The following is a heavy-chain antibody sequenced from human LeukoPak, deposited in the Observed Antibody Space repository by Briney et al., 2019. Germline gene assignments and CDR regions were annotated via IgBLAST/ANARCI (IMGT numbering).Heavy chain of an antibody. CDR1: GFTFSSYA. J-gene: IGHJ4*02. CDR3: ARDFEGATGY. Sequence: GGSLRLSCAASGFTFSSYAMHWVRQAPGKGLEWVAVISYDGSNKYYADSVKGRFTISRDNSKNTLYLQMSSLRAEDTAVYYCARDFEGATGYWGQGTLVTVSS. V-gene: IGHV3-30-3*01. CDR2: ISYDGSNK. D-gene: IGHD1-26*01.